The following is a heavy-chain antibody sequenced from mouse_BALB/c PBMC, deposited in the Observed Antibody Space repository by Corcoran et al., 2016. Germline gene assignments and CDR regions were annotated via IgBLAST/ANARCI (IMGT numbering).Heavy chain of an antibody. V-gene: IGHV3-6*02. CDR1: GYSITSGYY. Sequence: DVQLQESGPGLVKPSQSLSLTCSVTGYSITSGYYWNWIRQFPGNKLEWMGYISYDGSNNYDPSLKNRIPNTRDTSKNQFFLKFISVTTEDTATYYCARWFDYWGQGTTLTVSS. J-gene: IGHJ2*01. CDR3: ARWFDY. CDR2: ISYDGSN.